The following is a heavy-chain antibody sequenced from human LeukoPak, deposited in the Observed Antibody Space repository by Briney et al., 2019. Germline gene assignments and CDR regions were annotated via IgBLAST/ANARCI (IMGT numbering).Heavy chain of an antibody. D-gene: IGHD3-10*01. CDR1: GFTFSSYG. CDR2: ISYDATNK. J-gene: IGHJ3*02. CDR3: AKESWSTGSGKGAFDI. Sequence: PGRSLRLSCAASGFTFSSYGVHWVRQAPGKGLEWVAFISYDATNKYFTDSVKGRFTISRDNSKKALYLQMNSLRPEDTAVYYCAKESWSTGSGKGAFDIWGQGTMVTVSS. V-gene: IGHV3-30*18.